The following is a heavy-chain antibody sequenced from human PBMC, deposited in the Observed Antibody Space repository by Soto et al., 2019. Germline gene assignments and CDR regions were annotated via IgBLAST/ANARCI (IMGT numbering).Heavy chain of an antibody. D-gene: IGHD5-12*01. CDR3: ARGVGIVATDGMDV. V-gene: IGHV5-51*01. Sequence: GESLKISCKGSGYTFSKYWLGGVREMPGKGLEWMGIIYLGDSDTRYSPSFQGQVTISADKSISTAYLQWSSLKASDTAMYYCARGVGIVATDGMDVWGQGTAVTVSS. CDR1: GYTFSKYW. J-gene: IGHJ6*02. CDR2: IYLGDSDT.